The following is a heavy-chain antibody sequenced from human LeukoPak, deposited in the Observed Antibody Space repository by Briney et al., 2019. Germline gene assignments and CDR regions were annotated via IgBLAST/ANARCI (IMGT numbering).Heavy chain of an antibody. CDR1: GASLSSYF. J-gene: IGHJ5*02. D-gene: IGHD3-10*01. Sequence: PSETLSLTCNVSGASLSSYFWSWIRQPAGKGLEWIGRIYTSGSTNYNPSLKSRVTISVDTSKNQFSLKLSSVTAADTAVYYCARGNAYYGSGSYYPTPYWFDPWGQGTLVTVSS. CDR2: IYTSGST. V-gene: IGHV4-4*07. CDR3: ARGNAYYGSGSYYPTPYWFDP.